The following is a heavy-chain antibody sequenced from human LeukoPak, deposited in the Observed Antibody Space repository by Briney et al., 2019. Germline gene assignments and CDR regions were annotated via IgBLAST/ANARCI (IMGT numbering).Heavy chain of an antibody. CDR1: GYTFTGYY. J-gene: IGHJ4*02. Sequence: ASVKVSCKASGYTFTGYYMHWVRQAPGQGLEWMGWINPNSGGTNYAQKFQGRVTMTRDTSISTAYMELSRLRSDDTAVYYCARAHSSSSGLFDYWGQGTLVTVSS. V-gene: IGHV1-2*02. CDR2: INPNSGGT. CDR3: ARAHSSSSGLFDY. D-gene: IGHD6-6*01.